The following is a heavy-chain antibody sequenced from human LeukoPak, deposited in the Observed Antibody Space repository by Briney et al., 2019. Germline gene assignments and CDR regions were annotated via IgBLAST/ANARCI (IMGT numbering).Heavy chain of an antibody. V-gene: IGHV4-38-2*02. Sequence: SETLSLTCTVSGYSIRNGYYWGWIRQPPGKGLEWLGSVYHSGTTYYNPSLKSRITISVDTSKNQFSLKLGSVTAADTAVYYCARYSSGWYFDYWGQGTLVTVSS. CDR2: VYHSGTT. CDR3: ARYSSGWYFDY. CDR1: GYSIRNGYY. D-gene: IGHD6-19*01. J-gene: IGHJ4*02.